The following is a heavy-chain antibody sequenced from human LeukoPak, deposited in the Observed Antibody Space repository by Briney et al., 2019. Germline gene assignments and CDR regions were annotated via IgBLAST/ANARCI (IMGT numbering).Heavy chain of an antibody. J-gene: IGHJ3*02. CDR3: ARDTVGSSRGRDAFDI. D-gene: IGHD6-13*01. CDR1: GGSISSYY. V-gene: IGHV4-4*07. Sequence: TSETLSLTCTVSGGSISSYYWSWIRQPAGKGLEWIGRIYTSGSTNYNPSLKSRVTMSVDTSKNQFSLKLSSVTAADTAVYYCARDTVGSSRGRDAFDIWGQGTMVTVSS. CDR2: IYTSGST.